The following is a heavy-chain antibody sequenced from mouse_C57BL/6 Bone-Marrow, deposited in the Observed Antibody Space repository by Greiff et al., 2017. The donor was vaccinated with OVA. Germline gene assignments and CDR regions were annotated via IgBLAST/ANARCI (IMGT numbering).Heavy chain of an antibody. J-gene: IGHJ1*03. CDR2: INPGSGGT. CDR3: AGDYYGSSYWYFDV. Sequence: VQLQQSGAELVRPGTSVKVSCKASGYAFTNYLIEWVKQRPGQGLEWIGVINPGSGGTNYNEKFKGKATLTADKSSSTAYMQLSSLTSEDSAVYYCAGDYYGSSYWYFDVWGTGTTVTVSS. D-gene: IGHD1-1*01. V-gene: IGHV1-54*01. CDR1: GYAFTNYL.